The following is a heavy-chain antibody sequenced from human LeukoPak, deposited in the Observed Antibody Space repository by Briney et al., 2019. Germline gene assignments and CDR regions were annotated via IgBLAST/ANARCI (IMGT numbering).Heavy chain of an antibody. V-gene: IGHV1-46*01. Sequence: ASVKVSCKASGYTFTSYYMHWVRQAPGQGLEWMGVINPSGGSTSYAQKLQGRVTMTTDTSTSTAYMELRSLRSDDTAVYYCARDSRVIPPVTIFRVVKNADYWGQGTLVTVSS. CDR1: GYTFTSYY. CDR3: ARDSRVIPPVTIFRVVKNADY. J-gene: IGHJ4*02. D-gene: IGHD3-3*01. CDR2: INPSGGST.